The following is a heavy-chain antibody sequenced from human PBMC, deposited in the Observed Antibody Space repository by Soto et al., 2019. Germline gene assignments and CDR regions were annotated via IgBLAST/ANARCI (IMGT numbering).Heavy chain of an antibody. V-gene: IGHV1-69*09. CDR2: INPASQLR. J-gene: IGHJ4*02. Sequence: QVVLLQSGTEVKRPGSSVKVSCKASGVPFNSYGFAWVRQAPGRGLEWVGRINPASQLRNYEPSLQGRVTIPPDTFTATVYIGLGGLTSGATALYYLGRMKLASLDHWGPGTLVTVSS. CDR1: GVPFNSYG. CDR3: GRMKLASLDH. D-gene: IGHD7-27*01.